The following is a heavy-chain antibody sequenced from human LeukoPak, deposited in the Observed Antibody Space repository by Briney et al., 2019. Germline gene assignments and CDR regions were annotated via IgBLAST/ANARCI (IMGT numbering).Heavy chain of an antibody. CDR1: GGSFSGYY. CDR3: ARSGEGNDFDY. Sequence: SETLSLTCAVYGGSFSGYYWSWIRQPPGKGLEWIGEINHSGSTNYNPSLKSRVTISVDTSKNQFSLKLSSVTAADTAVYYCARSGEGNDFDYWGQETLVTVSS. J-gene: IGHJ4*02. V-gene: IGHV4-34*01. D-gene: IGHD3-10*01. CDR2: INHSGST.